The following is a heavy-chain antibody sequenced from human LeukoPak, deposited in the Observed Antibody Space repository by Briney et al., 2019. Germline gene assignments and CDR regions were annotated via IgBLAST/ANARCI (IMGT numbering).Heavy chain of an antibody. CDR2: IYTGGST. CDR1: GFTVSANF. CDR3: ARIPGTDYFDY. D-gene: IGHD1-20*01. Sequence: PGGSPRLSCAASGFTVSANFMSWVRQAPGKGLEWVSVIYTGGSTYYADSVKGRFTISRDDSKNTLYLQMNSLRAEDTAVYYCARIPGTDYFDYWGQGTLVTVSS. V-gene: IGHV3-53*01. J-gene: IGHJ4*02.